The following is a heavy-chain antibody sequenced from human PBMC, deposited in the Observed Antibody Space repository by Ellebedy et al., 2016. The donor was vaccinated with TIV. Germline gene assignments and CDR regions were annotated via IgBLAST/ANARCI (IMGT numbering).Heavy chain of an antibody. Sequence: SGPTLVKPTQTLTLTCTFSGFSLSTSGMCVSWIRQPPGKALEWLALIDWDDDKYYSTSLKTRLTISKDTSKNQVVLTMTNMDPVDTTTYCCARIKGINYYYGMDVWGQGTTVTVSS. CDR1: GFSLSTSGMC. CDR2: IDWDDDK. CDR3: ARIKGINYYYGMDV. J-gene: IGHJ6*02. V-gene: IGHV2-70*01.